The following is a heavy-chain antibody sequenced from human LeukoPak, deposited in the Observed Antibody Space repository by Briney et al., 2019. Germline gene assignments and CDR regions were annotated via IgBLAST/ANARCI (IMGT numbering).Heavy chain of an antibody. J-gene: IGHJ3*02. CDR2: IRYDGSNK. CDR3: AKVSAAAGSKGAFDI. D-gene: IGHD6-13*01. CDR1: GFTFSSYG. V-gene: IGHV3-30*02. Sequence: GGSLRLSCAASGFTFSSYGMHWVRQAPGKGLEWVAFIRYDGSNKYYADSVKGRFTISRDNSKNTLYLQMNSLRAEDTAVYYCAKVSAAAGSKGAFDIWGQGTMVTVSS.